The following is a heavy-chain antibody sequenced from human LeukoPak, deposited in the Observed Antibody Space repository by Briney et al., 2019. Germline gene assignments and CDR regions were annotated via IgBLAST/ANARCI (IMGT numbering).Heavy chain of an antibody. J-gene: IGHJ5*02. Sequence: AASVKVSCKASGYTFTGYYMHWVRQAPGQGLEWMGLINPNSGGTNYAQKFQGRVTMTRDTSISTAYMELSRLRSDDTAVYYCARDSPHRNWFDPWGQGPLVTVSS. CDR1: GYTFTGYY. CDR2: INPNSGGT. CDR3: ARDSPHRNWFDP. V-gene: IGHV1-2*02.